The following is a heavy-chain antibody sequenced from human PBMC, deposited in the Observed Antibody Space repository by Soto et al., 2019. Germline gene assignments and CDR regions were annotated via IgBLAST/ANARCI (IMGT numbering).Heavy chain of an antibody. J-gene: IGHJ6*02. V-gene: IGHV3-23*01. CDR3: AKYTGHYYSYYGMDV. Sequence: GGSLRLSCAASGFTFSSYAMSWVRQAPGKGLEWVSAISGSGGSTYYADSVKGRFTISRDNSKNTLYLQMNSLRAEDTAVYYCAKYTGHYYSYYGMDVWGQGTTVTVSS. CDR2: ISGSGGST. CDR1: GFTFSSYA. D-gene: IGHD2-2*02.